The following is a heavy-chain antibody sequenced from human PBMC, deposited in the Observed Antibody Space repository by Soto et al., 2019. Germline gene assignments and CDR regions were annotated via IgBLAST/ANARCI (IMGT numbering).Heavy chain of an antibody. J-gene: IGHJ5*02. CDR3: AKDVGEDYYDSSGYA. V-gene: IGHV3-9*01. D-gene: IGHD3-22*01. CDR2: ISWNSGSI. Sequence: GGSLRLSCAASGFTFDYYAGHWLRQSPGKGLEWVSGISWNSGSIGYADSVKGRFTISRDNAKNSLYLQMNSLRAEDTALYYCAKDVGEDYYDSSGYAWGQGTLVTVSS. CDR1: GFTFDYYA.